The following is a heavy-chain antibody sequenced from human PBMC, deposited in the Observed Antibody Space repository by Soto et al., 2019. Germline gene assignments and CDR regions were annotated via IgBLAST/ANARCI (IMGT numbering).Heavy chain of an antibody. Sequence: LRLSCEASGFTFSTYAMTWVRQAPGKGLEWVSSVRDSGANTYYAESVKGRFTVSRDNSKSTVYLQMSSLRGNDTALYFCARSRRTYGDYYDLWGQGTVVTVSS. V-gene: IGHV3-23*01. CDR2: VRDSGANT. CDR1: GFTFSTYA. D-gene: IGHD4-17*01. J-gene: IGHJ4*02. CDR3: ARSRRTYGDYYDL.